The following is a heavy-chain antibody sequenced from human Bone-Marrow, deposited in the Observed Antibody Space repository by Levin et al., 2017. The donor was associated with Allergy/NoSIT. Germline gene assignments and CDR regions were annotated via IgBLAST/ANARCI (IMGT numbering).Heavy chain of an antibody. CDR3: ATVYTSFWSGYSDY. V-gene: IGHV3-23*01. D-gene: IGHD3-3*01. Sequence: PGESLKISCAASGFPFSNYAMTWVRQAPGKGLEWVSAISGSAGTTYYADSVKGRFTISRDNSKNTLYLQMNSLRAEDTAVYYCATVYTSFWSGYSDYWGQGTLVTVSS. J-gene: IGHJ4*02. CDR2: ISGSAGTT. CDR1: GFPFSNYA.